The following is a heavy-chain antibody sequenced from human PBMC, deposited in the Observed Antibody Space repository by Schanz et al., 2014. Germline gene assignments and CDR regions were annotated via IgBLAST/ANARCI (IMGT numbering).Heavy chain of an antibody. CDR3: AKDRWRATVMVDAFDI. CDR2: IGGSGGST. D-gene: IGHD4-4*01. CDR1: GFTVNNYA. J-gene: IGHJ3*02. V-gene: IGHV3-23*01. Sequence: EVQLLESGGGLVQPGGSLRLSCTVSGFTVNNYAMNWVRQAPGRGLEWVSGIGGSGGSTDYADSVKGRFTISRDNSKNTVHLQMNSLRAEDTAVYFCAKDRWRATVMVDAFDIWGQGTKVTVSS.